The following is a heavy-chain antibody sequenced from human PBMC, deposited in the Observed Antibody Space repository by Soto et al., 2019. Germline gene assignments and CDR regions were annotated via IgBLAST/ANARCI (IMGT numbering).Heavy chain of an antibody. J-gene: IGHJ4*02. CDR3: ARGPWAADY. D-gene: IGHD3-16*01. V-gene: IGHV3-66*01. Sequence: EVQLVESGGGLVQPGGSLRLSCAASGFTVSTKYMSWVRQAPGKGLEWVSVIYSGGSTFYADSVRGRFTISRDNPKNTVNLQMNSLRAEDTAVYYCARGPWAADYWGQGTLVPVSS. CDR1: GFTVSTKY. CDR2: IYSGGST.